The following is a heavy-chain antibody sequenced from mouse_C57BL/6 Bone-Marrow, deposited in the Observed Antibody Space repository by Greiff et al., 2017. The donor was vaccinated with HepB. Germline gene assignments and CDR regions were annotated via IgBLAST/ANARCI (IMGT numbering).Heavy chain of an antibody. CDR2: ISNGGNTI. CDR3: GRGDY. CDR1: GFTFSSFG. J-gene: IGHJ2*01. Sequence: VQLKESGGGLVQPGGSRKLSCAASGFTFSSFGMHWVRQAPEKGLEWVAFISNGGNTIYYADTLKGRFTVSRDNPRNTLFLQMTSLRSEDTAIYYCGRGDYWGQGITLTVSS. V-gene: IGHV5-17*02.